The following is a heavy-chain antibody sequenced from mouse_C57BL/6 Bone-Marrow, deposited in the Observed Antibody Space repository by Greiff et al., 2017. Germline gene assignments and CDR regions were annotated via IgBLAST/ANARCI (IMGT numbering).Heavy chain of an antibody. CDR2: IYIGNGYT. Sequence: EVQGVESGAELVRPGSSVKMSCKTSGYTFTSYGINWVKQRPGQGLEWIGYIYIGNGYTEYNEKFKGKATLTSDTSSSTAYMQLSSLTSEDTAVYYGTTYWEGDWYFDVWGTGTTVTVSS. CDR1: GYTFTSYG. D-gene: IGHD4-1*01. J-gene: IGHJ1*03. V-gene: IGHV1-58*01. CDR3: TTYWEGDWYFDV.